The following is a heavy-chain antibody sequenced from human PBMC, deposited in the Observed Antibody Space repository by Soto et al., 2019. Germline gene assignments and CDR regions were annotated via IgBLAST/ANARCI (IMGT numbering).Heavy chain of an antibody. J-gene: IGHJ4*02. V-gene: IGHV4-39*01. D-gene: IGHD6-6*01. CDR2: IYHTGTT. Sequence: LALTCTVSRDSISSSTYYWGCVREPPGKGLEWIGCIYHTGTTYYNPSLKRRVTISVDTSKNQFSLKLSSVTAADTAVYYCARPYFSSSSMFDYWGQGTLVTVSS. CDR1: RDSISSSTYY. CDR3: ARPYFSSSSMFDY.